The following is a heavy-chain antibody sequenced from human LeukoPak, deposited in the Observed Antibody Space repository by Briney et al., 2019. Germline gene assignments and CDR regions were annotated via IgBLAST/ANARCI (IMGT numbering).Heavy chain of an antibody. CDR3: ARDTVTTNPSPSFDY. Sequence: ASVKVSCKASGYTFTGYYMHWVRQAPGQGLVWMGRINPNSGGTNYAQKFQGRVTMTRDTSISTAYMELSRLRSDDTAVYYCARDTVTTNPSPSFDYWGQGTLVTVSS. V-gene: IGHV1-2*06. CDR1: GYTFTGYY. CDR2: INPNSGGT. J-gene: IGHJ4*02. D-gene: IGHD4-17*01.